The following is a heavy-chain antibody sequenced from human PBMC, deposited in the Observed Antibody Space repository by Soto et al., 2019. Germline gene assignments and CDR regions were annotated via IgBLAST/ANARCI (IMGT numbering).Heavy chain of an antibody. CDR3: AKGSRDSRPYYFES. Sequence: GGSLRLSCAASGFTFRSSAMSWLRQAPGKGLEWVAAISGSGSSTYYADSVQGRFTISRDTSKITLYLQMNSLGADDTAVYFCAKGSRDSRPYYFESWGQGTLVTVSS. CDR2: ISGSGSST. CDR1: GFTFRSSA. V-gene: IGHV3-23*01. D-gene: IGHD3-3*01. J-gene: IGHJ4*02.